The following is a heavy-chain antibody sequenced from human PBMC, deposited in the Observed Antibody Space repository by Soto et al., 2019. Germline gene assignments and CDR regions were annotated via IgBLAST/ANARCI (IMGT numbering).Heavy chain of an antibody. CDR1: GFTFSSYE. CDR3: ATYPWGYSIDY. CDR2: ISSSGSTK. Sequence: PGGSLRLSCAASGFTFSSYEMSWVRQAPGKGLEWVSYISSSGSTKYYADSVKGRFTISRDNAKNSLYLQMNSLRGEDTAVYYCATYPWGYSIDYWGQGTLVTVPQ. V-gene: IGHV3-48*03. J-gene: IGHJ4*02. D-gene: IGHD3-16*01.